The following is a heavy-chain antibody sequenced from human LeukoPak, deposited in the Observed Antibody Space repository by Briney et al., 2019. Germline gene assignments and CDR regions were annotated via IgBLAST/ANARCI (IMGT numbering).Heavy chain of an antibody. CDR2: IYTSWST. CDR3: AKIVGYGSEYYYYYMDV. J-gene: IGHJ6*03. D-gene: IGHD3-10*01. V-gene: IGHV4-4*07. CDR1: GGSISSYY. Sequence: SQTLSLTCTVSGGSISSYYWSWIRQPGGEGREWIGLIYTSWSTNYIPSLKSRVTISIDQSKKQFSLRLSSVTAADTAVYYCAKIVGYGSEYYYYYMDVWSKGTTVTVSS.